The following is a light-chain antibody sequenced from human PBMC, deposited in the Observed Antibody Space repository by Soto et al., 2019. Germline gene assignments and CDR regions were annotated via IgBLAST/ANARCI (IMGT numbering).Light chain of an antibody. CDR3: AAWDDSLNGWV. Sequence: QSVLTQPPSASGTPGQRVTISCAGSSSNIGSNTINWYQQFPGTAPKLLIYSNNQRPSGVPDRFSGSKSGTSAALAISGLQSEDEANYYCAAWDDSLNGWVFGGGTKVTV. V-gene: IGLV1-44*01. J-gene: IGLJ3*02. CDR1: SSNIGSNT. CDR2: SNN.